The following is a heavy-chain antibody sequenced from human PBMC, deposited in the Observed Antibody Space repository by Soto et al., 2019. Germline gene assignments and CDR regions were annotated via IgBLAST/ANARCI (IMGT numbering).Heavy chain of an antibody. J-gene: IGHJ4*02. CDR3: ATWAIAVGGEGV. Sequence: GGSLRLSCTASGFTVSDYSVNWVHQAPGKGLEWISYISSTGDLILYADSVKGRFTIASDIAKNSLYLQMDSLRDDDSGVYYCATWAIAVGGEGVWGQGTLVTVSS. CDR2: ISSTGDLI. CDR1: GFTVSDYS. V-gene: IGHV3-48*02. D-gene: IGHD2-21*01.